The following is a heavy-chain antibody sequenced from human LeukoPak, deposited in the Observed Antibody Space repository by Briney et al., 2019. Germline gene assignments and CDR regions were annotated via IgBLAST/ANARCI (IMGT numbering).Heavy chain of an antibody. Sequence: GRSLRLYCATSGFTLSSYAMHWVRQAPGKGLEWVAVISYDGSNKYYADSVKGRFTISRDNSKNTLYLQMNSLRAEDTAVYYCANLDYFDYWGQGTLVTVSS. V-gene: IGHV3-30-3*01. CDR2: ISYDGSNK. CDR1: GFTLSSYA. J-gene: IGHJ4*02. CDR3: ANLDYFDY.